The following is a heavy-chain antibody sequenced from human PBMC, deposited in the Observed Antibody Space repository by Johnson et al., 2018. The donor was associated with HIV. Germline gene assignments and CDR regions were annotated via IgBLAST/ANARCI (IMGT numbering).Heavy chain of an antibody. V-gene: IGHV3-7*01. Sequence: VDSVKGRFTISRDNAKNSLYLQMNSLRAEDTAVYYCARDPDIWGQGTMVTVSS. J-gene: IGHJ3*02. CDR3: ARDPDI.